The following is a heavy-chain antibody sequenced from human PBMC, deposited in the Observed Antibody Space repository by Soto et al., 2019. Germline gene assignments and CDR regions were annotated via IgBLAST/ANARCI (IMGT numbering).Heavy chain of an antibody. D-gene: IGHD6-13*01. CDR1: GGSISSYY. Sequence: SETLSLTCTVSGGSISSYYWSWIRQPPGKGLEWIGYIYYSGSTNYNPSLKSRVTISVDTSKNQFSLKLSSVTAADTAVYYCARAGQQLNIDPWGQGTLVTVSS. CDR3: ARAGQQLNIDP. CDR2: IYYSGST. V-gene: IGHV4-59*01. J-gene: IGHJ5*02.